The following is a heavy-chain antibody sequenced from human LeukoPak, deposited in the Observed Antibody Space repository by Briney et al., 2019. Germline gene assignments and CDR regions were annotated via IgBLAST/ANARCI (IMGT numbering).Heavy chain of an antibody. D-gene: IGHD1-1*01. V-gene: IGHV4-59*01. Sequence: SETLSLTCTVSGGSISSYYWSWIRQPPGKGLDCIGYIYYSGTTNYNPSLKSRVTISLDTSKDQFSLKLTSVTAADTAVYYCARVSWFPGTSYYYMDVWGKGTTVTVSS. CDR2: IYYSGTT. CDR1: GGSISSYY. J-gene: IGHJ6*03. CDR3: ARVSWFPGTSYYYMDV.